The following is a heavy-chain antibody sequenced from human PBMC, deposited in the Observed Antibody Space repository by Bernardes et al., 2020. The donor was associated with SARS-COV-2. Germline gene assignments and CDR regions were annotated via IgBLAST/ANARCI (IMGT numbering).Heavy chain of an antibody. CDR1: GFTFSSYE. J-gene: IGHJ4*02. CDR2: ISSSGSTT. D-gene: IGHD3-22*01. Sequence: GESLRLSCAGSGFTFSSYEMNWVRQAPGKGLEWISYISSSGSTTYYAASVKGRFNIPRENAANSLYLQMNNLRAEDTAVYYCARDTGGYFDRSGNFDYWGQVTLVNVSS. CDR3: ARDTGGYFDRSGNFDY. V-gene: IGHV3-48*03.